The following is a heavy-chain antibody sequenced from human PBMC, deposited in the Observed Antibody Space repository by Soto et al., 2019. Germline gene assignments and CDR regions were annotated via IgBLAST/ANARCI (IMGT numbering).Heavy chain of an antibody. CDR3: AKDGYSYRYPSYFDY. V-gene: IGHV3-23*01. CDR1: GFTFSSYA. Sequence: EVQLLDSGGGLVQPGGSLRLSCAASGFTFSSYAMSWVRQAPGKGLEWVSGISGSGGGTYYADSVKGRLTISRDNSKNTLYRQMTSLRAEYTAVYYCAKDGYSYRYPSYFDYWGQGTLVTVSS. CDR2: ISGSGGGT. J-gene: IGHJ4*02. D-gene: IGHD5-18*01.